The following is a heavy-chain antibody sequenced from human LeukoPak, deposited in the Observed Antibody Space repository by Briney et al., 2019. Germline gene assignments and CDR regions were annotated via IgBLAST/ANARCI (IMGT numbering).Heavy chain of an antibody. CDR3: ARAQRRNYYDSSGTGDY. J-gene: IGHJ4*02. V-gene: IGHV3-7*01. CDR2: IKQDGSEK. CDR1: GFTFSSYW. D-gene: IGHD3-22*01. Sequence: GGSLTLSCAASGFTFSSYWMSWVRQAPGKGLEWVANIKQDGSEKYYVDSVKGRFTISRDNAKNSPYLQMNSLRAEDTAVYYCARAQRRNYYDSSGTGDYWGQGTLVTVSS.